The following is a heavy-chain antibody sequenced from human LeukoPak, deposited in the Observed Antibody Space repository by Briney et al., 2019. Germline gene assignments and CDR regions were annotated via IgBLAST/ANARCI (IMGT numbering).Heavy chain of an antibody. V-gene: IGHV1-24*01. CDR3: ARMGSLLTGVRSSGAFDI. CDR1: GYTLTELS. Sequence: ASVKVSCKVSGYTLTELSMHWVRQAPGKGLEWMGGFDPEDGETIYAQKFQGRVTMTEDTSTDTAYMELSRLRSDDTAVYYCARMGSLLTGVRSSGAFDIWGQGTMVTVSS. D-gene: IGHD1-20*01. CDR2: FDPEDGET. J-gene: IGHJ3*02.